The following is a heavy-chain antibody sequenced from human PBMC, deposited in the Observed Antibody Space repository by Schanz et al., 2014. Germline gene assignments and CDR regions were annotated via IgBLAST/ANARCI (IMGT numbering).Heavy chain of an antibody. V-gene: IGHV3-48*01. CDR2: ISSSSTI. CDR1: TFTFSSDW. Sequence: EVQVVESGGGLVQPGGSLRLSCAASTFTFSSDWMSWVRQAPGKGLEWVAYISSSSTIHYADSVKGRFTISRDNAKNSVFLQMNSLRAEDTAVYYCVRDSFFAFDYWGQGTLVTVSS. J-gene: IGHJ4*02. D-gene: IGHD3-3*01. CDR3: VRDSFFAFDY.